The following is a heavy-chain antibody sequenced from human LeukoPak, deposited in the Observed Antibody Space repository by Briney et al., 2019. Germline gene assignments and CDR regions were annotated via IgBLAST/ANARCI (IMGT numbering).Heavy chain of an antibody. Sequence: EGTPRISCAASGFTVSSNYMNGVRQAPGKVLKCVSVIYSGGSTYYADSVKGRFTISRDNSKNTLYLQMNSLRAEDTAVFFFFKQKTAYEILTGSNYYYGMDVWGKGTTVAVSS. CDR3: FKQKTAYEILTGSNYYYGMDV. CDR2: IYSGGST. D-gene: IGHD3-9*01. CDR1: GFTVSSNY. J-gene: IGHJ6*04. V-gene: IGHV3-53*01.